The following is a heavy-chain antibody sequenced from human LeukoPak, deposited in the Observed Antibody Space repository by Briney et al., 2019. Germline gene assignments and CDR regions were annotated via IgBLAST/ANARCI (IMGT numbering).Heavy chain of an antibody. CDR3: ARDRESYCTGGSCYSTGDY. Sequence: PGGSLRLSCAASGFTFSSYSMNWVRQAPGKGLEWVSSISSSSSYIYYADSVKGRFTSSRDKAKNSLYFQMNSLRAEDTAVYYCARDRESYCTGGSCYSTGDYWGQGTLVTVSS. CDR2: ISSSSSYI. D-gene: IGHD2-15*01. V-gene: IGHV3-21*01. CDR1: GFTFSSYS. J-gene: IGHJ4*02.